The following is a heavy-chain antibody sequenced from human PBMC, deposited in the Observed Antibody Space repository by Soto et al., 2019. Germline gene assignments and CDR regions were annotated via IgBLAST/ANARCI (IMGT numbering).Heavy chain of an antibody. CDR1: GYTFTGYY. J-gene: IGHJ6*02. V-gene: IGHV1-2*04. CDR3: ARSTHYYHYGMDV. CDR2: INPNSGDT. D-gene: IGHD2-15*01. Sequence: ASVKVSCKASGYTFTGYYMHWVRQAPGQGLEWMGWINPNSGDTNYAQKFQGWVTMTRDTSISTAYMELSRLRSDDTAVYYCARSTHYYHYGMDVWGPGTTVTVSS.